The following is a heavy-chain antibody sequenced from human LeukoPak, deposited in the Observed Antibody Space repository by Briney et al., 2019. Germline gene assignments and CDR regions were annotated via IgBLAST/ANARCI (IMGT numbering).Heavy chain of an antibody. V-gene: IGHV4-34*01. CDR2: INHSGST. Sequence: KPSETLSLTCAVYGGSFSGYYWSWIRQPPGKGLEWIGEINHSGSTNYNPSLKSRVTISVDTSKNQFSLKLSSVTAADTAVYCCARGQLFYTGWGQGTLVTVSS. J-gene: IGHJ4*02. CDR3: ARGQLFYTG. CDR1: GGSFSGYY. D-gene: IGHD3-16*01.